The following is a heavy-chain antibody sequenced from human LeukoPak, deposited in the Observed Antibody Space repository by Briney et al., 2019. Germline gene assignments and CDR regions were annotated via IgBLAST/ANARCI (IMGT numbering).Heavy chain of an antibody. CDR2: IYYSGGT. V-gene: IGHV4-59*12. CDR3: ARAGLSLPVDY. Sequence: SETLSLTCTVSGGSISSYYWSWIRQPPGKGLEWIGYIYYSGGTYYNPSLKSRVTISVDTSKNQFSLKLSSVTAADTAVYYCARAGLSLPVDYWGQGTLVTVSS. J-gene: IGHJ4*02. CDR1: GGSISSYY. D-gene: IGHD3-16*02.